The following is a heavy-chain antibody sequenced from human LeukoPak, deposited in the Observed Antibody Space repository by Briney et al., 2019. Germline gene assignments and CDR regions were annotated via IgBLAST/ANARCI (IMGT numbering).Heavy chain of an antibody. Sequence: GGSLRLSCAASGFTFSSYWMHWVRQAPGKGLVWVSRINSDGSSTSYADSVKGRFTISRDNAKNTLYLQMNSLRAEDTAVYYCATGLDSSGYYGFDCWGQGTLVTVSS. CDR2: INSDGSST. D-gene: IGHD3-22*01. CDR3: ATGLDSSGYYGFDC. V-gene: IGHV3-74*01. J-gene: IGHJ4*02. CDR1: GFTFSSYW.